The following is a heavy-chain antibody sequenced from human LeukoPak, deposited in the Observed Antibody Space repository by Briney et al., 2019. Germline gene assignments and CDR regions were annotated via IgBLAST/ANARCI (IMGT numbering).Heavy chain of an antibody. D-gene: IGHD5-24*01. Sequence: PGGSLRLSCVASGFNFSDYYMNWIRQSPGKGLEWISYMSSRSGIIYYADSVKGRFTISRDNARNSLYLQMNSLRIDDTAVYYCAGGLLEAQGWLQWLGTVYSMDVWGQGAPVTVSS. V-gene: IGHV3-11*01. CDR1: GFNFSDYY. CDR2: MSSRSGII. CDR3: AGGLLEAQGWLQWLGTVYSMDV. J-gene: IGHJ6*02.